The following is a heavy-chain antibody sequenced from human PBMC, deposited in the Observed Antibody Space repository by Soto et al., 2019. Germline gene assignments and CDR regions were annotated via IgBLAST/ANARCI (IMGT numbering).Heavy chain of an antibody. Sequence: ASVKVSCKASGYTFTSYAMHWVRQAPGQRLEWMGWINAGNGNTKYSQKFQGRVTITRDTSASTAYMELSSLRSEDTAVYYCARAILPAAIEGLFDPWGQGTLVTVSS. V-gene: IGHV1-3*01. J-gene: IGHJ5*02. CDR1: GYTFTSYA. CDR2: INAGNGNT. CDR3: ARAILPAAIEGLFDP. D-gene: IGHD2-2*01.